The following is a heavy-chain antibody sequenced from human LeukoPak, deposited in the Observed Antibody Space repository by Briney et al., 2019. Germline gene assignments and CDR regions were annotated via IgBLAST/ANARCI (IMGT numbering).Heavy chain of an antibody. Sequence: GGSLRLSCAASGFTFSSYAMHWGRQAPGKGLEYVSAISSNGGSTYYANSVKGRFTISRDNSKNTLYLQMGSLRAEDMAVYYCARDSGSGSCDYWGQGTLVTVSS. CDR1: GFTFSSYA. J-gene: IGHJ4*02. CDR3: ARDSGSGSCDY. CDR2: ISSNGGST. D-gene: IGHD1-26*01. V-gene: IGHV3-64*01.